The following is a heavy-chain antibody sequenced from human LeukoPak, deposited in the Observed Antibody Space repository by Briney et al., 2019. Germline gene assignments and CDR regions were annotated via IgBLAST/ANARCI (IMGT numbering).Heavy chain of an antibody. CDR3: AREYDRGSNDY. J-gene: IGHJ4*02. CDR2: IYTSGTT. V-gene: IGHV4-4*07. CDR1: GDSMSNFC. Sequence: PSETLSLTCTVYGDSMSNFCWLWIRQSAGKGLEWIGRIYTSGTTNYNPSLGSRVTMSIDTSNNQFSLKLKSVTAADTAIYYCAREYDRGSNDYWGQGTLVTVSS. D-gene: IGHD1-14*01.